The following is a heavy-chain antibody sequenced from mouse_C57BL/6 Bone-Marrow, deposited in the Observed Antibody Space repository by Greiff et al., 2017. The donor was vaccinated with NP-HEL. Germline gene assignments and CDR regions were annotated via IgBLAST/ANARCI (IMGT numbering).Heavy chain of an antibody. V-gene: IGHV1-7*01. CDR3: ARCYGNYPYYFDY. Sequence: QVQLQQSGAELAKPGASVKLSCKASGYTFTSYWMHWVKQRPGQGLEWIGYINPSSGYTKYNQKFKDKATLTADKSSSTAYMQLSSLTYADSAVYYCARCYGNYPYYFDYWGQGTTLTVSS. CDR2: INPSSGYT. CDR1: GYTFTSYW. J-gene: IGHJ2*01. D-gene: IGHD2-1*01.